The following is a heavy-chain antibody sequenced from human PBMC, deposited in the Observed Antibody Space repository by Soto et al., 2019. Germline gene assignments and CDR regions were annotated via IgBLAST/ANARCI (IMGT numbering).Heavy chain of an antibody. CDR1: GGSISSYY. V-gene: IGHV4-59*08. J-gene: IGHJ3*02. CDR2: IYYSGST. CDR3: ARQCDCSSTSCYLGDAFDI. D-gene: IGHD2-2*01. Sequence: PSETLSLTCTVSGGSISSYYWSWIRQPPGKGLEWIGYIYYSGSTNYNPSLKSRVTISVDTSKNQFSLKLSSVTAADTAVYYCARQCDCSSTSCYLGDAFDIWGQGTMVTVSS.